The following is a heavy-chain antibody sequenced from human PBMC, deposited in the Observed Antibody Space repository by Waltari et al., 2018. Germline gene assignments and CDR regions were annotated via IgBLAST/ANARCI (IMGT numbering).Heavy chain of an antibody. CDR2: IIPVYNEV. J-gene: IGHJ4*02. D-gene: IGHD1-20*01. Sequence: QVQVVESGEVKRPGSSVKVSCQASGATFSTYAFSWVRQAPGKPFEWMGEIIPVYNEVTSAQNFQGRLTISAHEPTTTVFMELSSLRPEDTAVYYCARVDLTVDSRTYYFDFWGQGKLVVVSA. CDR3: ARVDLTVDSRTYYFDF. V-gene: IGHV1-69*01. CDR1: GATFSTYA.